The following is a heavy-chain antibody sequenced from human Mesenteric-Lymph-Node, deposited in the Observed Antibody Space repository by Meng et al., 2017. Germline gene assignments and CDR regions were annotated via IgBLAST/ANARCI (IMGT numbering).Heavy chain of an antibody. CDR3: ARGLYGDYEVPGEYFDH. D-gene: IGHD4-17*01. V-gene: IGHV4-34*01. CDR2: INHSGST. J-gene: IGHJ4*02. CDR1: GGSFSGYY. Sequence: GSLRLSCAVYGGSFSGYYWSWIRQPPGKGLEWIGEINHSGSTNYNPSLKSRVTISVDTSKNQFSLKLSSVTAADTAVYYCARGLYGDYEVPGEYFDHWGQGTLVTVSS.